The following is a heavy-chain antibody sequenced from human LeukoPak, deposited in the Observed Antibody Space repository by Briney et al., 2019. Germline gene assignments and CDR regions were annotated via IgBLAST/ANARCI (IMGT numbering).Heavy chain of an antibody. Sequence: SETLSLTCTVSGGSISSGGYYWSWIRQHPGKGLEWIGYIYYSGSTYYNPSLKSRVTISVDTSKNQFSVKLSSVTAADTAVYYCARASHDSSGYYYVTPPIDYWGQGTLVTVSS. D-gene: IGHD3-22*01. CDR3: ARASHDSSGYYYVTPPIDY. J-gene: IGHJ4*02. V-gene: IGHV4-31*03. CDR1: GGSISSGGYY. CDR2: IYYSGST.